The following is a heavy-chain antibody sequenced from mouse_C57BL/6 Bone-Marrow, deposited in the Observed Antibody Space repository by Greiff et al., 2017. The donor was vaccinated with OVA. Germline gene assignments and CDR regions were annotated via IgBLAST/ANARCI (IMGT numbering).Heavy chain of an antibody. CDR1: GFTFSSYT. Sequence: EVKLVESGGGLVKPGGSLKLSCAASGFTFSSYTMSWVRQTPEQRLEWVATISGGGGNTYYPDSVKGRFTISRDNAKNTLYLQMSSLRSENTALYYCARFITTVVATSYWYFDVWGTGTTVTVSS. CDR3: ARFITTVVATSYWYFDV. CDR2: ISGGGGNT. D-gene: IGHD1-1*01. V-gene: IGHV5-9*01. J-gene: IGHJ1*03.